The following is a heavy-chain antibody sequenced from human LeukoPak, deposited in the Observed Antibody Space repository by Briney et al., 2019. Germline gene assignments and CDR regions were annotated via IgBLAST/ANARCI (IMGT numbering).Heavy chain of an antibody. Sequence: GGSLRPSCAASGFTFSSYAMSWVRQAPGKGLEWVSAISGSGGSTYYADSVKGRFTISRDNSKNTLYLQMNSLRAEDTAVYYCAKPLYSSGWYSDYWGQGTLVTVSS. J-gene: IGHJ4*02. CDR3: AKPLYSSGWYSDY. CDR2: ISGSGGST. CDR1: GFTFSSYA. D-gene: IGHD6-19*01. V-gene: IGHV3-23*01.